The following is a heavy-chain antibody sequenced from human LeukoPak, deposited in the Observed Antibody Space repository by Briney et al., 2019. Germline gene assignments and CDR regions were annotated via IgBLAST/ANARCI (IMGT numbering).Heavy chain of an antibody. CDR1: GYTFTGYY. CDR2: INPNSGGT. D-gene: IGHD6-13*01. Sequence: ASVKVSCKASGYTFTGYYMHWVRQAPGQGLAWMGWINPNSGGTNYAQKFRGRVTMTRDTSISTAYMELSRLRSDDTAVYDCARSRGSSWYDYWGQGTLVTVSS. J-gene: IGHJ4*02. V-gene: IGHV1-2*02. CDR3: ARSRGSSWYDY.